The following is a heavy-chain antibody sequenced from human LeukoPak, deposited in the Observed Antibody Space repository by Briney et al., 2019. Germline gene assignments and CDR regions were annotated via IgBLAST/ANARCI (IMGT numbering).Heavy chain of an antibody. D-gene: IGHD4/OR15-4a*01. Sequence: GSLRLSCTVSGFTVSSNSMSWVRQAPGKGLEWVSFIYSDNTHYSDSVKGRFTISRDNSKNTLYLQMNSLRAEDTAVYYCVRRAGAYSHPYDYWGQGTLVTVSS. J-gene: IGHJ4*02. V-gene: IGHV3-53*01. CDR1: GFTVSSNS. CDR2: IYSDNT. CDR3: VRRAGAYSHPYDY.